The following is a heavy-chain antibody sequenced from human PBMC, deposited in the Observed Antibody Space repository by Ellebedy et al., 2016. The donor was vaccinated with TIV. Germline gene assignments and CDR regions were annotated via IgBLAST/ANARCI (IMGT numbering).Heavy chain of an antibody. V-gene: IGHV3-30*18. J-gene: IGHJ4*02. CDR1: GFIFRSDG. Sequence: GESLKISCGASGFIFRSDGMHWVRQAPGKGLEWVAVISDDGRDIYYADSVKGRFTISRDNSKNTLSLQMNSLRAEDTAVYYCAKDRGDYDSSGADYWGQGTLVTVSS. D-gene: IGHD3-22*01. CDR3: AKDRGDYDSSGADY. CDR2: ISDDGRDI.